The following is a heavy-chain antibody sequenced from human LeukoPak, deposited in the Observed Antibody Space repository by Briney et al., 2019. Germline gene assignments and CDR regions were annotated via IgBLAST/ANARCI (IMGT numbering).Heavy chain of an antibody. J-gene: IGHJ4*02. CDR1: GFTFSSYA. CDR3: AKGDSSGSSY. D-gene: IGHD6-19*01. CDR2: ISYDGSNK. Sequence: PGRSLRLSCAASGFTFSSYAMHWVRQAPGKGLEWVAVISYDGSNKYYADSVKGRFTISRDNSKNTLYLQMNSLRAEDTAVYYCAKGDSSGSSYWGQGTLVTVSS. V-gene: IGHV3-30-3*01.